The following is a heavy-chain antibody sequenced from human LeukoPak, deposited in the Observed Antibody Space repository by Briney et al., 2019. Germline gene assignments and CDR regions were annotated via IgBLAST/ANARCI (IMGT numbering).Heavy chain of an antibody. CDR2: MNPNSGNT. D-gene: IGHD1-26*01. Sequence: AASVKVSCKASGYTFTSYDINWVRQATGQGLEWMGWMNPNSGNTGYAQKFQGRVTMTRNTSISTAYMELSSLRSEDTAVYYCARVGPPWWEHPTDYWGQGTLVTVSS. CDR3: ARVGPPWWEHPTDY. J-gene: IGHJ4*02. CDR1: GYTFTSYD. V-gene: IGHV1-8*01.